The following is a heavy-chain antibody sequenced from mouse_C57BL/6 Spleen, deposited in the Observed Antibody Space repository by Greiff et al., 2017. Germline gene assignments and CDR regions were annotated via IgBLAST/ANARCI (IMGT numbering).Heavy chain of an antibody. CDR3: ARSYFSLDY. V-gene: IGHV1-72*01. CDR1: GYTFTSYW. D-gene: IGHD2-10*01. Sequence: QVQLQQPGAELVKPGASVKLSCKASGYTFTSYWMHWVKHRPGRGLEWIGRIAPNSGGTKYNEKFKSKATLTVDKPSITAYMQLSSLTSEGSAVYYCARSYFSLDYWGKGTTLTVSS. CDR2: IAPNSGGT. J-gene: IGHJ2*01.